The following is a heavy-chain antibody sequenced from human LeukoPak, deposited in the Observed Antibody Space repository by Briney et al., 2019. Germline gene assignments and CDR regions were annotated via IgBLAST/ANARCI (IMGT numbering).Heavy chain of an antibody. CDR1: RGTFSSYA. CDR2: IIPIFGTA. CDR3: ARQTVGDYDSSGYYRN. D-gene: IGHD3-22*01. Sequence: GASVKVSCKASRGTFSSYAISWVRQAPGQGLEWMGGIIPIFGTANYAQKFQGRVTTTTDESTSTAYMELSSLRSEDTAVYYCARQTVGDYDSSGYYRNWGQGTLVTVSS. V-gene: IGHV1-69*05. J-gene: IGHJ4*02.